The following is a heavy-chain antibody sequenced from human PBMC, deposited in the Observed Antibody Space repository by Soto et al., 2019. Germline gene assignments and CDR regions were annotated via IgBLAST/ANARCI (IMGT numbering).Heavy chain of an antibody. CDR2: ISISSSTR. D-gene: IGHD3-10*01. V-gene: IGHV3-48*02. CDR1: GFTFSSYV. CDR3: ARGGGFFDY. Sequence: EVQLVESGGGLVQPGGSLRLSCAASGFTFSSYVINWLRQAPGKGLEWVSYISISSSTRYYADSVRGRFTISRDNAKNSRYLQMNSLIDEDTAVFYCARGGGFFDYWGQGTLVTVSS. J-gene: IGHJ4*02.